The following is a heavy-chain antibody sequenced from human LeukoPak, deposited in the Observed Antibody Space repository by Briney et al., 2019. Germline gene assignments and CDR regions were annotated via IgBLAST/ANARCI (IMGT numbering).Heavy chain of an antibody. Sequence: GGSLRLSCAASGFTFDDYGMSWVRQAPGKGLEWVSSIKWNGGSTGYADSVKGRFTISRDNAKNSLYLQMNSLRAEDTALYYCARDGGDCSGDSCYVDYWGQGTLVAVSS. J-gene: IGHJ4*02. D-gene: IGHD2-15*01. CDR1: GFTFDDYG. CDR2: IKWNGGST. CDR3: ARDGGDCSGDSCYVDY. V-gene: IGHV3-20*04.